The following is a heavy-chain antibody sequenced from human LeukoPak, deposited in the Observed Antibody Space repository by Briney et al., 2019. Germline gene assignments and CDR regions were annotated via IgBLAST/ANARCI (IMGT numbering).Heavy chain of an antibody. V-gene: IGHV3-30*03. CDR3: ARKGGWEHKGYYFDY. Sequence: PGGSLRLSCAASGFTFSSYGMHWVRQAPGKGLEWVAVISYDGSNKYYADSVKGRFTISRDNSKNTLYLQMNSLRAEDTAVYYCARKGGWEHKGYYFDYWGQGTLVTVSS. CDR1: GFTFSSYG. J-gene: IGHJ4*02. CDR2: ISYDGSNK. D-gene: IGHD1-26*01.